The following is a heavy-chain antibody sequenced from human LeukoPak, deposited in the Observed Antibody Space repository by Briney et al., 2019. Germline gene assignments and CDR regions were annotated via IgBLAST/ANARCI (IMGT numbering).Heavy chain of an antibody. Sequence: GGSLRLSCAASGFTFGSYGMHWVRQAPGKGLEWVAVISYDGSNKYYADSVKGRFTISRDNSKNTLYLQMNSLRAEDTAVYYCAKTRLTTVTTYYGMDVWGQGTTVTVSS. J-gene: IGHJ6*02. V-gene: IGHV3-30*18. D-gene: IGHD4-17*01. CDR3: AKTRLTTVTTYYGMDV. CDR2: ISYDGSNK. CDR1: GFTFGSYG.